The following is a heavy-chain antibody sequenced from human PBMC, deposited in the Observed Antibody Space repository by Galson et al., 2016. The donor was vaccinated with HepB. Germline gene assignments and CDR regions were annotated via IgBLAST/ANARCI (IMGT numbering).Heavy chain of an antibody. V-gene: IGHV4-34*01. CDR2: INHSGTI. CDR3: ARRTVVPTAGNWFDP. CDR1: GFTFNTYA. D-gene: IGHD2-2*01. J-gene: IGHJ5*02. Sequence: LRLSCAASGFTFNTYAMSWVRQAPGKGLEWIGEINHSGTINYNPSLKSRVTISVDTSKNQFSLNLGSATAADTAVYYCARRTVVPTAGNWFDPWGQGTLVTVSS.